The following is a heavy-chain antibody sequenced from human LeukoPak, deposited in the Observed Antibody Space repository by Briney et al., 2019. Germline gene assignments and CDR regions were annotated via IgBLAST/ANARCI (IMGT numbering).Heavy chain of an antibody. CDR3: AKQLGYCSDGSCYFPY. Sequence: PGGSLRLSCAASGFTFSSSAMSRVRQAPGKGLEWVSAISNNGGYTYYADSVQGRFTISRDNSKSTLCLQMNSLRAEDTAVYYCAKQLGYCSDGSCYFPYWGQGTLVTVSP. D-gene: IGHD2-15*01. CDR2: ISNNGGYT. V-gene: IGHV3-23*01. J-gene: IGHJ4*02. CDR1: GFTFSSSA.